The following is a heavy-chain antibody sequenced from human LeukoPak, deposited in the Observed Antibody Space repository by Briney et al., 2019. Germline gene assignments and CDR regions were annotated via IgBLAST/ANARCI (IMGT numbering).Heavy chain of an antibody. Sequence: PSETLSLTCAVSGGSISSSNWWSWVRQPPGKGLEWIGEIYHSGSTNYNPSLKSRVTISVDTSKNQFSLKLSSVTAADTAVYYCARVLSYYYYYMDVWGKGTTVTVSS. J-gene: IGHJ6*03. D-gene: IGHD2/OR15-2a*01. CDR3: ARVLSYYYYYMDV. CDR2: IYHSGST. V-gene: IGHV4-4*02. CDR1: GGSISSSNW.